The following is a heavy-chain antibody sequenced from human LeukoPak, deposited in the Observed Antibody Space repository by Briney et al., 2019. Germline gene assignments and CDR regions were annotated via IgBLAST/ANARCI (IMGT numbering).Heavy chain of an antibody. D-gene: IGHD3-22*01. Sequence: GRSLRLSCVASGFSFSDYSMNWVRQAPGKGLEWVSFISSYSTYIYYADSLKGRFTISRDNAKNSLYLQMNSLRAEDTAVYYCARDSFAGYDSSGYSSYDYWGQGALVTVSS. V-gene: IGHV3-21*01. CDR1: GFSFSDYS. CDR3: ARDSFAGYDSSGYSSYDY. CDR2: ISSYSTYI. J-gene: IGHJ4*02.